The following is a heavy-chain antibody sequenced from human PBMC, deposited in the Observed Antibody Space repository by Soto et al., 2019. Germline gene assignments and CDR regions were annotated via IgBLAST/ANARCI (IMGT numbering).Heavy chain of an antibody. CDR3: AKDSGSGAAVTTSGAFDI. V-gene: IGHV3-9*01. J-gene: IGHJ3*02. D-gene: IGHD4-17*01. CDR2: ISWDSGSI. CDR1: GFTFDDHA. Sequence: GGSLRLSCAASGFTFDDHAMHWVRQGPGKGLEWVSGISWDSGSIAYADSVEGRFTVSRDNARDSLYLQMNSLRTEDTALYYCAKDSGSGAAVTTSGAFDIWGQGTMVTVSS.